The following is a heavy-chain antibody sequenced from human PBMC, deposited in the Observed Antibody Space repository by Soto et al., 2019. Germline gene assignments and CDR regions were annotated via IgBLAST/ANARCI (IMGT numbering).Heavy chain of an antibody. V-gene: IGHV6-1*01. CDR3: ARLIGNSWLDS. Sequence: SQTLSLTFAISGDSVSTNSATGDWIRQSPSRGLEWLGRTYYRSKWFNDYAVSVKGRISINPDTSNNQFSLQLNSVTPDDTAVYYCARLIGNSWLDSWGQGTLVTVSS. D-gene: IGHD2-8*01. CDR1: GDSVSTNSAT. CDR2: TYYRSKWFN. J-gene: IGHJ5*01.